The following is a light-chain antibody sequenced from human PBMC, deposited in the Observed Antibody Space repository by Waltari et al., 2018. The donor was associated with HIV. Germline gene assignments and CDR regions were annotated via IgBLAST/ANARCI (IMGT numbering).Light chain of an antibody. Sequence: QLALTQSPSASASLGASVSLTCTLSSGQSSYSIAWHQQQPEKGPRFLMRLNSDGSHTRGDGIPDRFSGSASGAERYLTISSLQSEDEADYYCQSWDNGVRVFGGGTKLTVL. CDR2: LNSDGSH. CDR1: SGQSSYS. CDR3: QSWDNGVRV. V-gene: IGLV4-69*01. J-gene: IGLJ3*02.